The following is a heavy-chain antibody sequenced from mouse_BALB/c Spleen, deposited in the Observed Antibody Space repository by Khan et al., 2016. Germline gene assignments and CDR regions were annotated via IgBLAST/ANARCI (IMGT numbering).Heavy chain of an antibody. J-gene: IGHJ2*01. CDR3: ARTDRRGYFDC. CDR1: GYTFSSYW. Sequence: QVRLQQSGAELMKPGASVKISCKATGYTFSSYWIEWVKQRPGHGLEWIGEILPGSGSTNYNEKFRGKATFTADTSSNTAYMQLSSLTSEDSAVHYCARTDRRGYFDCWGQGTTLTVSS. V-gene: IGHV1-9*01. CDR2: ILPGSGST.